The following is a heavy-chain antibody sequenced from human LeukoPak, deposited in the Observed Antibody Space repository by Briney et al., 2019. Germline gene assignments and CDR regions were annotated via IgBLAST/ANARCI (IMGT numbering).Heavy chain of an antibody. V-gene: IGHV1-18*01. CDR3: ARDLNVGATSEDAFDI. J-gene: IGHJ3*02. D-gene: IGHD1-26*01. Sequence: VASVKVSCKASGYTFTSYGISWVRQAPGQGLEWMGWISAYNGNTNYAQKLQGRVTMTTDTSTSTAYMELRSLRSDDTAVYYCARDLNVGATSEDAFDIWGQGTMVTVSS. CDR2: ISAYNGNT. CDR1: GYTFTSYG.